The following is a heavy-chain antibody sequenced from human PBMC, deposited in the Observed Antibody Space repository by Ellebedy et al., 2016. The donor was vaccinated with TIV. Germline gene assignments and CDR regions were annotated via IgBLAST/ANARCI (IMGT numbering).Heavy chain of an antibody. CDR2: IRDDSEK. J-gene: IGHJ5*01. CDR3: ARRGSYGDYAVQINNWFDS. CDR1: GFSFRSYW. Sequence: PGGSLRLSCAASGFSFRSYWMSWVRQVPGKGLEWVANIRDDSEKYYVDSVKGRFTISRDNSKNSLYLQMHSLRVEDTAGYYCARRGSYGDYAVQINNWFDSWGQGTLVTVSS. V-gene: IGHV3-7*01. D-gene: IGHD4-17*01.